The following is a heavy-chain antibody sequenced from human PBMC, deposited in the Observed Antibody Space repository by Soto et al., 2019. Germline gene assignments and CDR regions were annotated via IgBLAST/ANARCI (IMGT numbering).Heavy chain of an antibody. D-gene: IGHD2-2*01. CDR1: GYSISSGNY. CDR3: RSSTSCYDESCVDV. V-gene: IGHV4-38-2*01. J-gene: IGHJ6*02. CDR2: LYHIGST. Sequence: PSETLSLTCAVSGYSISSGNYWAWIRQPPGRGLEWIGSLYHIGSTYYNTSLKSRATISVDTSKNHFSLELSSVTAADTAIYYCRSSTSCYDESCVDVWGQGTMVTVSS.